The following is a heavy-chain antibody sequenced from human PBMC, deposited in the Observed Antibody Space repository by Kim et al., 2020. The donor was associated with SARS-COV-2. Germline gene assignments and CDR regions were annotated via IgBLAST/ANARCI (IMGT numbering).Heavy chain of an antibody. CDR1: GFTFSSYA. CDR3: ARVLRYFDWLPYY. Sequence: GGSLRLSCAASGFTFSSYAMHWVRQAPGKGLEWVAVISYDGSNKYYADSVKGRFTISRDNSKNTLYLQMNSLRAEDTAVYYCARVLRYFDWLPYYWGQGTLVTVSS. CDR2: ISYDGSNK. V-gene: IGHV3-30*04. D-gene: IGHD3-9*01. J-gene: IGHJ4*02.